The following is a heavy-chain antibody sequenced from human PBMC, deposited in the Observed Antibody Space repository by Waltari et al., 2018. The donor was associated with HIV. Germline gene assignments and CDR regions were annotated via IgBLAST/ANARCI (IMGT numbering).Heavy chain of an antibody. CDR3: ARDYYYDSSGYYSYFDS. CDR1: GYTFTSYG. D-gene: IGHD3-22*01. V-gene: IGHV1-18*01. Sequence: QVQLVQSGAEVKKPGASVKVSCKASGYTFTSYGISWVRQAPGQGLEWMGWLSAYNGNINYAQNLQGRVTMTTDTSTSTAYMELRNLRSDDTAVYYCARDYYYDSSGYYSYFDSWGQGTLVTVSS. CDR2: LSAYNGNI. J-gene: IGHJ4*02.